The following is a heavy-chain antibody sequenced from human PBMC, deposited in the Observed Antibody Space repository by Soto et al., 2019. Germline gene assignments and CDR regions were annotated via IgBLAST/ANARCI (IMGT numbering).Heavy chain of an antibody. J-gene: IGHJ6*02. CDR2: SIPIFGTA. CDR1: GGTFNNYP. CDR3: ARGRGYSGDDHYYYFDMDV. Sequence: SVKVSCKASGGTFNNYPITWVRQAPGEGLEWMGGSIPIFGTANYAQKFQGRVTISVDESTSTAYMELSSLRSEDTAVYYCARGRGYSGDDHYYYFDMDVWGQGTAVTVSS. V-gene: IGHV1-69*13. D-gene: IGHD5-12*01.